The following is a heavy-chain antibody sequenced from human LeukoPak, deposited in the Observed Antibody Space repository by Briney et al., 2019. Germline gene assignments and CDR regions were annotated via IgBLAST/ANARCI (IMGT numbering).Heavy chain of an antibody. CDR3: ARGFSH. V-gene: IGHV4-34*01. CDR2: ISHSGST. J-gene: IGHJ4*02. Sequence: SETLSLTCAVYGGSFNNYYWSWLRQPPGKRLEWIGEISHSGSTNYNPSLKSRVTVSLDTSKNQFSLKLGSVTAADTAVYYCARGFSHWGQGTLVTVSS. CDR1: GGSFNNYY.